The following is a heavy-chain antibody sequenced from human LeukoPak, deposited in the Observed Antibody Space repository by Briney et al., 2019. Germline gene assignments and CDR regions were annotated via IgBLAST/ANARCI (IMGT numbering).Heavy chain of an antibody. J-gene: IGHJ1*01. CDR2: ISYDGSKK. D-gene: IGHD2-2*02. CDR3: AKGGYCSSTSCYKIPYFQH. CDR1: GFTFSNYV. V-gene: IGHV3-30-3*01. Sequence: GRSLRLSCAASGFTFSNYVIHWVRQAPGKGLEWVAVISYDGSKKYYADSVKGRFTISRDNAKNSLYLQMNSLRAEDTALYYCAKGGYCSSTSCYKIPYFQHWGQGTLVTVSS.